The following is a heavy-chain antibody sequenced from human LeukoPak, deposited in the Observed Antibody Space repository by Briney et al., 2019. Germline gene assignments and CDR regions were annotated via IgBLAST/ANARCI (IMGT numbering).Heavy chain of an antibody. D-gene: IGHD2-8*01. CDR2: ISSGGSTI. V-gene: IGHV3-48*03. CDR1: GFTFSRYE. J-gene: IGHJ6*02. CDR3: ARAGGYCTNGVCLIYYYGMDV. Sequence: GGSLRLSCAASGFTFSRYEMNWARQAPGKWLERVSYISSGGSTIYYADSVKGRFTISRDNAKNSLYLQMNSLRAEDTAVYYCARAGGYCTNGVCLIYYYGMDVWGQGTTVTVSS.